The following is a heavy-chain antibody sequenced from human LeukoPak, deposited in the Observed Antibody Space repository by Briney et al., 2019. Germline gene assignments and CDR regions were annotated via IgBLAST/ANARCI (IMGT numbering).Heavy chain of an antibody. CDR1: GLTVNSNY. Sequence: GGSMRLSCTALGLTVNSNYMNWVRQAPGKGLQWVSVIYSGGTTYYADSVKGRFTISRDNSKNTLYLQMNSLRAEDTAVYYCARALLVRNGYHYSPNYFDYWGQGTLVTVSS. V-gene: IGHV3-53*01. D-gene: IGHD5-24*01. CDR3: ARALLVRNGYHYSPNYFDY. CDR2: IYSGGTT. J-gene: IGHJ4*02.